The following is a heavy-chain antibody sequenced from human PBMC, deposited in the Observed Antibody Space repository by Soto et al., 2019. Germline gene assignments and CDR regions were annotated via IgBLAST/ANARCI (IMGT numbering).Heavy chain of an antibody. CDR2: ISGSGTST. CDR1: GFTFSSSA. V-gene: IGHV3-23*01. CDR3: AKEGSSWLYYGIDV. Sequence: EAQLLESGGGLEQPGGSLRLSCSASGFTFSSSAMAWVRRAPGKGLEWVAGISGSGTSTFYAESVKGRFIISRDNSNNTLNLQLSRLRAEDTAVYYCAKEGSSWLYYGIDVWGQGTTVTVSS. J-gene: IGHJ6*02. D-gene: IGHD6-13*01.